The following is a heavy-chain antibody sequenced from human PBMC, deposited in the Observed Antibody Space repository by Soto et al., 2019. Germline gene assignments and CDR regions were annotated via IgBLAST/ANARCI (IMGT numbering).Heavy chain of an antibody. J-gene: IGHJ6*02. CDR2: SSSSSSYL. V-gene: IGHV3-21*01. Sequence: GGSLRLSCAASGFTFSSYSMNWVRQAPGKGLEWVSSSSSSSSYLYYADSVKGRFTISRDNAKNSLYLQMNSLRAEDTAVYYCARSLKKTIFGVVIDYGMDVWGQGTTVPVSS. CDR1: GFTFSSYS. D-gene: IGHD3-3*01. CDR3: ARSLKKTIFGVVIDYGMDV.